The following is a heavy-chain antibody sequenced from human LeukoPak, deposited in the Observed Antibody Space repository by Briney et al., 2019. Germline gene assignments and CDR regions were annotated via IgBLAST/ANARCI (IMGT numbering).Heavy chain of an antibody. V-gene: IGHV3-9*01. J-gene: IGHJ4*02. Sequence: GESLRFSCAASGFSFDDYAMHWVRQAPGKGLEWVSGISWNSGSIGYADSVKGRFTISRDNAKNSLYLQMNSLRAEDTALYYCAKEDYWGQGTLVTVSS. CDR1: GFSFDDYA. CDR2: ISWNSGSI. CDR3: AKEDY.